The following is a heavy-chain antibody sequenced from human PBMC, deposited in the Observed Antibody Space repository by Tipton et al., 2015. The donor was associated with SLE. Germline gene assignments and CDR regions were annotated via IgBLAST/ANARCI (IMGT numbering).Heavy chain of an antibody. J-gene: IGHJ2*01. Sequence: GSLRLSCAASGFTVSYNYMSWVRQAPGKGLEWVSVIYSGGNTDYADSVKGRFTISRDNYKNTVYLRLNSLRAEDTAVYYCARAPTRSVVRVPSAYWYFDLWGRGTLVTVSS. V-gene: IGHV3-53*01. CDR2: IYSGGNT. CDR1: GFTVSYNY. CDR3: ARAPTRSVVRVPSAYWYFDL. D-gene: IGHD2-2*01.